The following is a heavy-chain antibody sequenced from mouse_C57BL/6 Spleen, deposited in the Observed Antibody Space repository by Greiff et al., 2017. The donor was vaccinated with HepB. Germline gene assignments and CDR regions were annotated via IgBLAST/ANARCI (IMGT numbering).Heavy chain of an antibody. J-gene: IGHJ1*01. CDR2: IDPDDGDT. D-gene: IGHD1-3*01. Sequence: EVQLQQSGAELVKPGASVKLSCTASGFNINDYYMHWVKQRPEQGLEWIGRIDPDDGDTKYAPKFQGKATITADTSSNTAYLQLSSLTSEDTAVYYCGRGTSVSSWCFGVWGEGTPGTVSS. CDR3: GRGTSVSSWCFGV. V-gene: IGHV14-2*01. CDR1: GFNINDYY.